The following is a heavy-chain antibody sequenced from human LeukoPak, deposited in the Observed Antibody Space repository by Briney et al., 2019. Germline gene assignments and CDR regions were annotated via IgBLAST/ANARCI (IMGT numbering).Heavy chain of an antibody. J-gene: IGHJ3*02. V-gene: IGHV1-69*13. CDR3: ARSITIFGVVNYAFDI. Sequence: SVKVSCKASGGTFSSYAISWVQQAPGQGLEWMGGIIPIFGTANYAQKFQGRVTITADESTSTAYMELSSLRSEDTAVYYCARSITIFGVVNYAFDIWGQGTMVTVSS. CDR1: GGTFSSYA. D-gene: IGHD3-3*01. CDR2: IIPIFGTA.